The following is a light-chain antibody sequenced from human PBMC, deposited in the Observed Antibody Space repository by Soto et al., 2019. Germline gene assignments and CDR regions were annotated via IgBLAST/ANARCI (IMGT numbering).Light chain of an antibody. CDR3: QQSASTPYT. CDR1: QSISTN. V-gene: IGKV1-39*01. CDR2: AAS. J-gene: IGKJ2*01. Sequence: DIQMTQSPSTLSASVGDTVTVTCRASQSISTNLNWYQQRPGKAPKLLIYAASSLQRGVPSRFSGSGSGTDFTLTVNSLRPDDFATSYCQQSASTPYTFGQGTKVDIK.